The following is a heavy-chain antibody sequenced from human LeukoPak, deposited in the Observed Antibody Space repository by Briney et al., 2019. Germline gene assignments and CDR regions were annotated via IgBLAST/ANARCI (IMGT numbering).Heavy chain of an antibody. V-gene: IGHV1-69*01. CDR2: IIPIFGTA. J-gene: IGHJ6*03. Sequence: ASVKVSCKASGGTFSSYAISWVRQAPGQGLEWMGGIIPIFGTANYAQKFQGRVTITADESTSTAYMKLSSLRSEDTAVYYCARTAMASYYMDVWGKGTTVTVSS. CDR1: GGTFSSYA. D-gene: IGHD5-18*01. CDR3: ARTAMASYYMDV.